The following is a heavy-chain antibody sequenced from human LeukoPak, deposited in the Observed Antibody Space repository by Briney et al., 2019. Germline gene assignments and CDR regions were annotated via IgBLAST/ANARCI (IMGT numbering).Heavy chain of an antibody. V-gene: IGHV1-46*01. J-gene: IGHJ4*02. CDR1: VYTFTGYY. CDR2: INPSGGST. CDR3: ARGGGPGPWAAGVRY. D-gene: IGHD1-1*01. Sequence: ASVKDSFKASVYTFTGYYMHSLRQAPAQELDWMGIINPSGGSTSYAQKFQGRVTMTRDTSTSTVYMELSSLRSEDTAVYYCARGGGPGPWAAGVRYWGQGTLVTVSS.